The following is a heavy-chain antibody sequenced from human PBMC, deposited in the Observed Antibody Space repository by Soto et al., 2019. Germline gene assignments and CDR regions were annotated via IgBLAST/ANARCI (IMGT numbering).Heavy chain of an antibody. V-gene: IGHV3-33*01. J-gene: IGHJ5*02. CDR3: ARDGRLGYCSGGSCSDWFGP. CDR1: GFTFSSYG. Sequence: PGGSLRLSCAASGFTFSSYGMHWVRQAPGKGLEWVAVIWYDGSNKYYADSVKGRFTISRDNSKNTLYLQMNSLRAEDTAVYYCARDGRLGYCSGGSCSDWFGPWGQGTLVTVSS. CDR2: IWYDGSNK. D-gene: IGHD2-15*01.